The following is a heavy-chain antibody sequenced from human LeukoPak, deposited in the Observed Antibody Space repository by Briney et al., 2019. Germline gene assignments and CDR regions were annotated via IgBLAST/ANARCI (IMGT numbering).Heavy chain of an antibody. CDR2: ISGSGGST. Sequence: PGGSLRLSCAASGFTFSSYAMSWVRQAPGKGLEWVSAISGSGGSTYYADSVKGRFTISRDNSKNTLYLQMNSLRAEDTAVYYCAKEGNSSGWPEGPEYLPNWGQGTLVTVSS. D-gene: IGHD6-19*01. CDR1: GFTFSSYA. V-gene: IGHV3-23*01. J-gene: IGHJ4*02. CDR3: AKEGNSSGWPEGPEYLPN.